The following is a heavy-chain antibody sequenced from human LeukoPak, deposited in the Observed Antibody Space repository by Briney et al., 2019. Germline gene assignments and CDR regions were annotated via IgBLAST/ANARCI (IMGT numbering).Heavy chain of an antibody. J-gene: IGHJ5*02. CDR1: GGSISSYY. CDR2: IYYSGST. Sequence: PSETLSLTCTVSGGSISSYYWSWIRQPPGKGLEWIGYIYYSGSTNYNPSLKSRVAISVDTSKNQFSLKLSSVTAADTAVYYCARDFTYYYGSGSYSWFDPGAREPWSPSPQ. D-gene: IGHD3-10*01. CDR3: ARDFTYYYGSGSYSWFDP. V-gene: IGHV4-59*01.